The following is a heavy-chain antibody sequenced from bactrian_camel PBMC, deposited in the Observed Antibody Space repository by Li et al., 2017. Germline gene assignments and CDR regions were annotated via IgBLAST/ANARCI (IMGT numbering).Heavy chain of an antibody. V-gene: IGHV3S40*01. J-gene: IGHJ4*01. D-gene: IGHD2*01. CDR3: ASSRCRGGYCYNAVVYDYNY. Sequence: VQLVESGGGSVQAGGSLRLSCVVSGYSYRRYCMGWSRQAPGKAREAVASIDSTGDSTFADSVQGRFSISIDNAKNTVYLQMNSLKSEDTALYYCASSRCRGGYCYNAVVYDYNYWGQGTQVTVS. CDR2: IDSTGDST. CDR1: GYSYRRYC.